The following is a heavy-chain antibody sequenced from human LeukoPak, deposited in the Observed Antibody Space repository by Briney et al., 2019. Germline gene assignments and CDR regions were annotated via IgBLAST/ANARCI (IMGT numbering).Heavy chain of an antibody. J-gene: IGHJ4*02. Sequence: PGGSLRLSCAASGFTFSSYAMHWVRQAPGKGLEYVSAISSNGGSTYYANSVKGRFTISRDNSKNTLYLQMGSLRAEDMAVYYCARDPPYYDSSGYPNDYWGQGTLVTVSS. CDR1: GFTFSSYA. CDR2: ISSNGGST. CDR3: ARDPPYYDSSGYPNDY. D-gene: IGHD3-22*01. V-gene: IGHV3-64*01.